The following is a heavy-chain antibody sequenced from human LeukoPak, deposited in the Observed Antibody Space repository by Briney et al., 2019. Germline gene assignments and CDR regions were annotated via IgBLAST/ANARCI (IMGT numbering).Heavy chain of an antibody. J-gene: IGHJ4*02. CDR3: AKDLGGARFGY. D-gene: IGHD4-17*01. CDR2: ISGSGGST. CDR1: GFTFSSYA. Sequence: GGSLRLSCAASGFTFSSYAMSWVRQAPGKGLEWVSAISGSGGSTYYADSVKGRFTISRDNSTNTLYLQMNSLRAEDTAVYYCAKDLGGARFGYWGQGTLVTVSS. V-gene: IGHV3-23*01.